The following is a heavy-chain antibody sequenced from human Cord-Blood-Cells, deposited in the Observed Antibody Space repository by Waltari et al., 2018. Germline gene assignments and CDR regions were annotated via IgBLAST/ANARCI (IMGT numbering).Heavy chain of an antibody. D-gene: IGHD6-6*01. CDR1: GGTISSSSYF. J-gene: IGHJ6*03. CDR2: IYYSGST. CDR3: ASRGGAAPTMDV. V-gene: IGHV4-39*01. Sequence: LQLQESGPGLVTHSETLSLTCTGSGGTISSSSYFWGWCRQPPGKGREWIGSIYYSGSTYYNPSLKSRVTISVDTSKNQFSLKLSSVTAADTAVYYCASRGGAAPTMDVWGKGTTVTVSS.